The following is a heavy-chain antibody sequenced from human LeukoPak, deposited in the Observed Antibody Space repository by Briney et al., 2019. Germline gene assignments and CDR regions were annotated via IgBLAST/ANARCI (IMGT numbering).Heavy chain of an antibody. V-gene: IGHV1-2*02. D-gene: IGHD3-3*01. CDR3: ARLSGYFPDYYHYYMDV. CDR1: GYTFTGYY. CDR2: INPNSGGT. J-gene: IGHJ6*03. Sequence: ASVKVSCKASGYTFTGYYMHWVRQAPGQGLEWMGWINPNSGGTNYAQKFQGRVTMTRDTSISTAYMELSRLRSDDTAVYYCARLSGYFPDYYHYYMDVWGKGTTVTVSS.